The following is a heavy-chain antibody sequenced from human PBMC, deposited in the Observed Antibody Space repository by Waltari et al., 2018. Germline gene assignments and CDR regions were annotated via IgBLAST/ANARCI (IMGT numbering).Heavy chain of an antibody. CDR3: TRGGRDSSWYWRD. D-gene: IGHD6-13*01. V-gene: IGHV3-7*01. CDR2: IKQDGSEK. Sequence: EVQLVESGGGLAQPGGARGPACAAAGLSFRNAWMTWVRQASGKGPEWVANIKQDGSEKYYMDSVKGRFTISRDNAKNSLYLQMNNLRVEDTAVYYCTRGGRDSSWYWRDWGQGTLVTVSS. CDR1: GLSFRNAW. J-gene: IGHJ4*02.